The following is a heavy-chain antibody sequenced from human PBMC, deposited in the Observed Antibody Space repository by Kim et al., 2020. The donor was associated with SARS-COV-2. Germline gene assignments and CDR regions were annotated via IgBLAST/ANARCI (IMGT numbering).Heavy chain of an antibody. CDR1: GYTFTSYA. CDR3: AVLLWFGELSAPLGNYGMDV. CDR2: INAGHGNT. V-gene: IGHV1-3*01. Sequence: ASVKVSCKASGYTFTSYAMHWVRQAPGQRLEWMGWINAGHGNTKYSQKFQGRVTITRDTSASTAYMELSSLRSEDTAVYYCAVLLWFGELSAPLGNYGMDVWGQGTTVTVSS. J-gene: IGHJ6*02. D-gene: IGHD3-10*01.